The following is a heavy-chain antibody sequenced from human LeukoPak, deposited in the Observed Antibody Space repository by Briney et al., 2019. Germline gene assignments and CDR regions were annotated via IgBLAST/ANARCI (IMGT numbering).Heavy chain of an antibody. CDR1: GYTFTSYG. CDR2: ISAYNGNT. Sequence: GALVKVSCKASGYTFTSYGISWVRQAPGQGLEWMGWISAYNGNTNYAQKLQGRVTMTTDTSTSTAYMELRSLRSDDTAVYYCASWLCSGGSCYGYYGMDVWGQGTTVTVSS. J-gene: IGHJ6*02. D-gene: IGHD2-15*01. CDR3: ASWLCSGGSCYGYYGMDV. V-gene: IGHV1-18*01.